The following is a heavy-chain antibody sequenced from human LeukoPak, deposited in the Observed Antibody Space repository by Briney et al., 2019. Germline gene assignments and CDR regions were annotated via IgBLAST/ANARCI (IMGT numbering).Heavy chain of an antibody. CDR3: ARHPPTAPFDY. CDR1: GGSISSYY. V-gene: IGHV4-59*08. CDR2: IYYSGST. J-gene: IGHJ4*02. Sequence: SETLSLTCTVSGGSISSYYWSWIRQPPGKGLEWIGYIYYSGSTDYNPSLKSRVTISVDTSKNQFSLKLSSVTAADTALYYCARHPPTAPFDYWGQGTLVTVSS. D-gene: IGHD4-17*01.